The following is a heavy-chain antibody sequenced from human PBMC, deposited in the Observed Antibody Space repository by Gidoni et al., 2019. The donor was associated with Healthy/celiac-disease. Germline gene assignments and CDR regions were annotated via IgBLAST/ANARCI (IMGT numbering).Heavy chain of an antibody. V-gene: IGHV3-30*18. J-gene: IGHJ2*01. CDR2: ISYDGSNK. CDR1: GFTFSSYG. D-gene: IGHD3-22*01. Sequence: QVQLVESGGGVVQPGRSLRLSCAASGFTFSSYGMHWVRQAPGKGLEWVAVISYDGSNKYYADSVKGRFTISRDNSKNTLYLQMNSLRAEDTAVYYCAKDPGTMIVERYFDLWGRGTLVTVSS. CDR3: AKDPGTMIVERYFDL.